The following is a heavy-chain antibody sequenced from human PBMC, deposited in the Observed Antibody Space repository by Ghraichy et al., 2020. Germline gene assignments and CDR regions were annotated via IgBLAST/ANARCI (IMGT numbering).Heavy chain of an antibody. CDR1: GFTFISYA. CDR2: ISGSGGNT. D-gene: IGHD5-18*01. J-gene: IGHJ4*02. CDR3: ASGYSYGGPY. Sequence: ESLNISCAASGFTFISYAMSWVRQAPGKGLEWVSAISGSGGNTYYADSVKGRFTISRDNSRNTLYLQMNSLRAEDTAVYYCASGYSYGGPYWGQGTLVTVSS. V-gene: IGHV3-23*01.